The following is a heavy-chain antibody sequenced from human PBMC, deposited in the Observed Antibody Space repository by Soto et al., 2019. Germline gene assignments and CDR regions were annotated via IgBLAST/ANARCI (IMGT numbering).Heavy chain of an antibody. CDR3: ARDRKGRGWGDP. D-gene: IGHD3-10*01. J-gene: IGHJ5*02. V-gene: IGHV4-30-2*06. Sequence: QLQLQESGSGLVKPSQTRSLTCPVSGGSVTSGVHSWNWIRLSPERGLEWIGCIYHSGTTYYNPALQRRITMSVDTSKNQFSLKLSSVTAADTAIYYCARDRKGRGWGDPWGQGTLVIVSS. CDR1: GGSVTSGVHS. CDR2: IYHSGTT.